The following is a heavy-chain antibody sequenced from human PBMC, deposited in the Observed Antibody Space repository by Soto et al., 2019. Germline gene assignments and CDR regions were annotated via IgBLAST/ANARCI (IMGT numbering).Heavy chain of an antibody. J-gene: IGHJ6*02. CDR2: IYYSGST. V-gene: IGHV4-61*01. Sequence: SETLSLTCTVSGGSISSSSYYWGWIRQPPGKGLEWIGYIYYSGSTNYNPSLKSRVTISVDTSKNQFSLKLSSVTAADTAVYYCARDGPLLGYCTNGVCYSAWQGMDVWGQGTTVTVSS. CDR1: GGSISSSSYY. D-gene: IGHD2-8*01. CDR3: ARDGPLLGYCTNGVCYSAWQGMDV.